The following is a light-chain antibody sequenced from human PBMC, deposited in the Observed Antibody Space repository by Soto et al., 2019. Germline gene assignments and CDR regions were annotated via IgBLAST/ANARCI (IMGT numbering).Light chain of an antibody. CDR1: QSVSSN. Sequence: EIVMTQFPATLSVSPGGRVTLACRASQSVSSNLAWYQQKPGQAPRLLIYGASTRATGIPAWFSGSGSGTEFTLTIRSLQSEDFAVYYCQQYNNWPLTFGGGTKVEIK. CDR3: QQYNNWPLT. V-gene: IGKV3-15*01. CDR2: GAS. J-gene: IGKJ4*01.